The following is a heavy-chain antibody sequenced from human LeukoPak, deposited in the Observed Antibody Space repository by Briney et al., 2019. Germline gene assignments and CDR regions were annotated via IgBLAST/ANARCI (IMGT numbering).Heavy chain of an antibody. CDR1: GFTFSSYS. V-gene: IGHV3-21*01. D-gene: IGHD2-15*01. CDR3: ASVVGYCSGGSCEDY. Sequence: PGGSLRLSCAASGFTFSSYSMNWVRQAPGKGLEWVSSISSSSSYIYYADSVKGRFTISRDNSKNTLYLQMNSLRAEDTAVYYCASVVGYCSGGSCEDYWGQGTLVTVSS. CDR2: ISSSSSYI. J-gene: IGHJ4*02.